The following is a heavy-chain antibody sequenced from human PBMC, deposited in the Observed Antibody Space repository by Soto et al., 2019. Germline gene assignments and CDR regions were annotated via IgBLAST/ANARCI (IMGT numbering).Heavy chain of an antibody. CDR2: IRDKTNNYAT. V-gene: IGHV3-73*02. Sequence: EVQLVESGGGLVQPGGSLKLSCAASGFIFSGSAIHWVRQASGKGLEWVGRIRDKTNNYATAYAAPLKGRFTISRDDSKNTAYLQMNSLETEDTAVYYCVRLHSTGFYNVGMDVWGQGTTVTVSS. D-gene: IGHD6-19*01. J-gene: IGHJ6*02. CDR3: VRLHSTGFYNVGMDV. CDR1: GFIFSGSA.